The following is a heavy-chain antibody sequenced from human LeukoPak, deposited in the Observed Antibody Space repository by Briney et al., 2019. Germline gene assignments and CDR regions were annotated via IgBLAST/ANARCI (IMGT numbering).Heavy chain of an antibody. J-gene: IGHJ6*02. CDR2: MNPNSGNA. Sequence: ASVKVSCKASGYTFTSYDFNWVRQATGQGLEWMGWMNPNSGNAGYAQKFQGRVTITRNTSISTAYMELSSLRSEDTAVYYCARAYCSGGSCYGPYPVSGMDVWGQGTTVTVSS. CDR3: ARAYCSGGSCYGPYPVSGMDV. CDR1: GYTFTSYD. D-gene: IGHD2-15*01. V-gene: IGHV1-8*03.